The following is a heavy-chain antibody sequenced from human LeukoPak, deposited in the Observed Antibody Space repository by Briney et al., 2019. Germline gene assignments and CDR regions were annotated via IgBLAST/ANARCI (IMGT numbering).Heavy chain of an antibody. V-gene: IGHV3-21*01. CDR3: VRGDSRDY. Sequence: TGGSLRLSCAASGFTFSTYTMNWVRQAPGKGLEWVSSIPASGTYSHHADSVKGRFTISRDNAKNSLYLDMDNSRAEDTAVYYCVRGDSRDYWGQGTLVTVSS. D-gene: IGHD6-13*01. J-gene: IGHJ4*02. CDR1: GFTFSTYT. CDR2: IPASGTYS.